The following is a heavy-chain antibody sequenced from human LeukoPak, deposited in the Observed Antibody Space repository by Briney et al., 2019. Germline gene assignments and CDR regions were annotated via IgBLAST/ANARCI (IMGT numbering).Heavy chain of an antibody. V-gene: IGHV3-23*01. Sequence: GWSLRLSCAASGFTFSSYAMSWVRQAPGKGLEWVSAMSGSGGSTYYADSVKGRITISRDNSKNTLYLQMNSLRAEDTAVYYCAKVGSSWYTGTIDYWGQGTLVTVSS. CDR2: MSGSGGST. CDR3: AKVGSSWYTGTIDY. D-gene: IGHD6-13*01. CDR1: GFTFSSYA. J-gene: IGHJ4*02.